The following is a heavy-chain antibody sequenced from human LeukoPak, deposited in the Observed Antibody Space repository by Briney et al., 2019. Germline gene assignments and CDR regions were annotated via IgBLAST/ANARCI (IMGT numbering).Heavy chain of an antibody. CDR1: GFTFSNAW. D-gene: IGHD5-12*01. V-gene: IGHV3-15*01. Sequence: PGGSLRLSCAASGFTFSNAWMSWVRQAPGKGLEWVGRIKSKTDGGTADYAAPVKGRFTISRDDSKNTLYLQMNSLKTEDTAVYYCTTYSGYDFTVDYWGQETLVTVSS. CDR3: TTYSGYDFTVDY. CDR2: IKSKTDGGTA. J-gene: IGHJ4*02.